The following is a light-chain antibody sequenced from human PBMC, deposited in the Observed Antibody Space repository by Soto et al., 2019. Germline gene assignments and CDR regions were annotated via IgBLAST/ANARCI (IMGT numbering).Light chain of an antibody. CDR3: QQRSNFPLT. Sequence: EIVLTQSPATLSLSPGERATLSCRASQSVSSFLGWYQQKPGQAPRLLIYDAPNRATGIPARFRGSGSGTDFTLTISSLEPEDFAVYYCQQRSNFPLTFGGGTKVDIK. CDR1: QSVSSF. V-gene: IGKV3-11*01. CDR2: DAP. J-gene: IGKJ4*01.